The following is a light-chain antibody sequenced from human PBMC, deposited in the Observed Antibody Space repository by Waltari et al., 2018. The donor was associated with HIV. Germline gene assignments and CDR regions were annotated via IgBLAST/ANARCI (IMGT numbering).Light chain of an antibody. J-gene: IGKJ2*01. Sequence: IQMSQSPSSLSASMSDKLTITCQANEDIVTFLNWYQQKPGKAPKLLIYGASNLQSGVPSRFSGSGSGTFFSLTITSPRPEDAAIYYCQQFRSLPLTFGQGTKLDIK. CDR2: GAS. CDR3: QQFRSLPLT. CDR1: EDIVTF. V-gene: IGKV1-33*01.